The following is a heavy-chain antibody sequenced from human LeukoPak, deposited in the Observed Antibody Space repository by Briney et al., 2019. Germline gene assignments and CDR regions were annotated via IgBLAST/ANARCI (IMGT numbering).Heavy chain of an antibody. CDR3: ARVPSDDDFWSGYLSYFGY. D-gene: IGHD3-3*01. CDR2: IYHSGRT. Sequence: PSETLSLTCTVSGYSISSGDYWGWIRQPPGKGLEWIGSIYHSGRTYYNPSLKSRVTISVDTSKNQVSLILTSVTAADTAVYYCARVPSDDDFWSGYLSYFGYWGQGTLVTVSS. J-gene: IGHJ4*02. CDR1: GYSISSGDY. V-gene: IGHV4-38-2*02.